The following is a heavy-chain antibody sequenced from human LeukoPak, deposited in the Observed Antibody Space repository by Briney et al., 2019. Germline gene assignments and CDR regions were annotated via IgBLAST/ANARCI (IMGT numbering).Heavy chain of an antibody. CDR2: ISWNSGRI. CDR3: AKAPQPVVPAAYFDY. CDR1: GFTFDDYG. V-gene: IGHV3-9*01. D-gene: IGHD2-2*01. J-gene: IGHJ4*02. Sequence: GGSLRLSCAASGFTFDDYGMHWVRQAPGKGLEWVSGISWNSGRIGYADSVKGRFTISRDNAKNSLYLQMNSLRAEDTALYYCAKAPQPVVPAAYFDYWGQGTLVTVSS.